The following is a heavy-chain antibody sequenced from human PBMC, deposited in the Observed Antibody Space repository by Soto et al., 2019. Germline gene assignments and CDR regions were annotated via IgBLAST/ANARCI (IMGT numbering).Heavy chain of an antibody. D-gene: IGHD6-19*01. CDR1: GYTFTSYD. V-gene: IGHV1-8*01. Sequence: ASVKVSCKASGYTFTSYDINLVRQATGQGLEWMGWMNPNSGNTGYAQKFQGRVTMTRNTSISTAYMELSSLRSEDTAVYYCARIPISSGWYSHDYWGQGTLVTVSS. CDR3: ARIPISSGWYSHDY. CDR2: MNPNSGNT. J-gene: IGHJ4*02.